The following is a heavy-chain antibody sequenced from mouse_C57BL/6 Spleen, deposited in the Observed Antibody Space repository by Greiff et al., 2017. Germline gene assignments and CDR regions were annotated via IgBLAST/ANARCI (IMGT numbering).Heavy chain of an antibody. CDR1: GYAFTNYL. J-gene: IGHJ2*01. Sequence: VQLVESGAELVRPGTSVKVSCKASGYAFTNYLIEWVKQRPGQGLEWIGVINPGSGGTNYNEKFKGKATLTADKSSSPAYMQLSSLTSEDSAVYVCAREVNYFDYWGQGTTLTVSS. CDR2: INPGSGGT. V-gene: IGHV1-54*01. D-gene: IGHD2-2*01. CDR3: AREVNYFDY.